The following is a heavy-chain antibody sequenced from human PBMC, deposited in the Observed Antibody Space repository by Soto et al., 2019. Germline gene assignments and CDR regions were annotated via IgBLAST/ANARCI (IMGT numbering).Heavy chain of an antibody. D-gene: IGHD2-15*01. Sequence: QVQLLQSGAEVKRPRASVKISCKASGYTFTRYTMNWVRQAPGHRLEWMGWINPDNGNTKSSQKFQDRVIFTRATPASTAYMDLTSLRSDDRAMYYCARGIATGQRAPWGQGTLVTVSS. J-gene: IGHJ5*02. CDR2: INPDNGNT. V-gene: IGHV1-3*01. CDR1: GYTFTRYT. CDR3: ARGIATGQRAP.